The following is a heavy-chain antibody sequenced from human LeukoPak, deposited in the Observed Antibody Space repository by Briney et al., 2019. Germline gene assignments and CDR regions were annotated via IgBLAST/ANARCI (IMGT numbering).Heavy chain of an antibody. CDR1: GYSISSGYY. CDR2: IYHSGST. Sequence: SETLSLTCTVSGYSISSGYYWGWIRQPPGKGLEWIGEIYHSGSTNYNPSLKSRVTISVDKSKNQFSLKLSSVTAADTAVYYCARRYSSSLVWGQGTLVTVSS. V-gene: IGHV4-38-2*02. J-gene: IGHJ4*02. CDR3: ARRYSSSLV. D-gene: IGHD6-6*01.